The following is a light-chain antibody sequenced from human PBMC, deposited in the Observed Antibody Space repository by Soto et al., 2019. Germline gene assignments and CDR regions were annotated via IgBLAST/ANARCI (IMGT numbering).Light chain of an antibody. J-gene: IGLJ1*01. Sequence: QSALTQPASVSGSPGQSITISCTGTSSDVGLYDYVSWYQQHPGKAPQLMIYAVSNRPSGVSNRFSASKSGNTASLFISGLQAEDEADYYCSSYTSDSSYAFGSRTKVTVL. CDR2: AVS. CDR3: SSYTSDSSYA. CDR1: SSDVGLYDY. V-gene: IGLV2-14*01.